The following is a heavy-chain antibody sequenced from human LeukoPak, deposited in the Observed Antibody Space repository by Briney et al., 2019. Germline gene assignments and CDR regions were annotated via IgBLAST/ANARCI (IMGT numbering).Heavy chain of an antibody. CDR1: GGSISSGGYY. CDR3: ARDRIKYDFWSGYYGSGVYYYYGMDV. Sequence: SETLSLTCTVSGGSISSGGYYWSWIRQHPGKGLEWIGYIYYSGSTNYNPSLKSRVTISVDTSKNQFSLKLSSVTAADTAVYYCARDRIKYDFWSGYYGSGVYYYYGMDVWGQGTTVTVSS. CDR2: IYYSGST. V-gene: IGHV4-61*08. D-gene: IGHD3-3*01. J-gene: IGHJ6*02.